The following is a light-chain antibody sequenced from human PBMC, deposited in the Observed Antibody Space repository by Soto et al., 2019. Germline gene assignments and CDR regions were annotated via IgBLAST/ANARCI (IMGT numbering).Light chain of an antibody. CDR1: SSDIGAYDY. CDR2: EVN. Sequence: QSALTQPASLSGSPGQSITISCTGTSSDIGAYDYVSWFQQHPGKAPKLMISEVNNRPSGVSNRFSGSKSGNTAYLTISGLQVDEEAEYFCFSFKTTSTHVFGTGTKVTVL. V-gene: IGLV2-14*01. J-gene: IGLJ1*01. CDR3: FSFKTTSTHV.